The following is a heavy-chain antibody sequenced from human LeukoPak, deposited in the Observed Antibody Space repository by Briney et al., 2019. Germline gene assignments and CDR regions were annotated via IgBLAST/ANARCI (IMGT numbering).Heavy chain of an antibody. D-gene: IGHD3-22*01. J-gene: IGHJ4*02. CDR1: GCTFSGYY. CDR3: ARGAHYHDSTEGYDY. CDR2: INLYSGGT. Sequence: SETVSRKASGCTFSGYYMHWVRKAPRPGMERMEWINLYSGGTNYEPNLQGRVTMIRDTSNNPVYLELSTLTSGDTARYYCARGAHYHDSTEGYDYWGQGTLVTVSS. V-gene: IGHV1-2*02.